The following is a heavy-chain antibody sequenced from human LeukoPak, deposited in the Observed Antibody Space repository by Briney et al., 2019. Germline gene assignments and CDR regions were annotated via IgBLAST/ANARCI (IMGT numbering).Heavy chain of an antibody. Sequence: ASVKVSCKASGYTFTGYYMHWVRQAPGQGLEWMGWINPNSGGTNYAQKFQGRVTMTRDTSISTAYMELSRLRSDDTAVYYCAREGCSGGSCYYHNWFDPWGQGTLVTVSS. CDR1: GYTFTGYY. V-gene: IGHV1-2*02. D-gene: IGHD2-15*01. CDR3: AREGCSGGSCYYHNWFDP. J-gene: IGHJ5*02. CDR2: INPNSGGT.